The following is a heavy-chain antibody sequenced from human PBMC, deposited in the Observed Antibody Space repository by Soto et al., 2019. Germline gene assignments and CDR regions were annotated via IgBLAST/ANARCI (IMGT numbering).Heavy chain of an antibody. CDR2: IYWDDDK. D-gene: IGHD5-12*01. CDR1: GFSLTSGVG. CDR3: AHINPEIVTVGGHGGFDY. Sequence: QITLKESGPTLVRPPQTLTLTCTFSGFSLTSGVGVGWIRQPPGKALEWLALIYWDDDKRYSPSLKNRLTITKDTSKNQVVLTMTNVDPAHTATYVCAHINPEIVTVGGHGGFDYWGQGTLVTVSS. J-gene: IGHJ4*02. V-gene: IGHV2-5*02.